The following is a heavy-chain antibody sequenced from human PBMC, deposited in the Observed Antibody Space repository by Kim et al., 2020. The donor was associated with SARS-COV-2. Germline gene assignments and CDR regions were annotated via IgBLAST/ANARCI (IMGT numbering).Heavy chain of an antibody. CDR1: GGSISSSNW. V-gene: IGHV4-4*02. CDR3: ARGGGRDSSGYYQVDWYFDL. J-gene: IGHJ2*01. Sequence: SETLSLTCAVSGGSISSSNWWSWVRQPPGKGLEWIGEIYHSGSTNYNPSLKSRVTISVDKSKNQFSLKLSSVTAADTVVYYCARGGGRDSSGYYQVDWYFDLWGRGTLVTVSS. CDR2: IYHSGST. D-gene: IGHD3-22*01.